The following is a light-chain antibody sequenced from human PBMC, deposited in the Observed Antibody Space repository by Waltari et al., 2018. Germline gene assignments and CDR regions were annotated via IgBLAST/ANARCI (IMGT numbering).Light chain of an antibody. V-gene: IGKV3-11*01. CDR1: QSVSSY. J-gene: IGKJ2*01. CDR3: QQRSNWPGT. CDR2: DAS. Sequence: EIVLTQSPATLSLSPGERATLSCRASQSVSSYLGWYQQKHGQAPRLLIYDASNRATGIPAMFSGSGSGTDFTLTISSLEPEDFAVYYCQQRSNWPGTFGQGTKLGI.